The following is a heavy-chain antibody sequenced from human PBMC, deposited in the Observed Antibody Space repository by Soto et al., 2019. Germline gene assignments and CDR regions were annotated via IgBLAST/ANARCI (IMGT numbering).Heavy chain of an antibody. CDR2: INPNSGDT. CDR1: GYTFTGYY. J-gene: IGHJ4*02. V-gene: IGHV1-2*04. CDR3: ATSRDATSGGLDY. Sequence: AASVKVSCKASGYTFTGYYMHWVRQAPGQGLEWMGWINPNSGDTNCAQKFQGWVTMTRDTSISTAYMELSRLRSDDTAIYYCATSRDATSGGLDYWGQGTLVTVSS. D-gene: IGHD2-15*01.